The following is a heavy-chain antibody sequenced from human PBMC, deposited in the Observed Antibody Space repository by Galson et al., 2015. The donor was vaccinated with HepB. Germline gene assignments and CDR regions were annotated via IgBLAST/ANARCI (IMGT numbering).Heavy chain of an antibody. J-gene: IGHJ3*02. V-gene: IGHV3-48*01. CDR3: ARVWALHVRAFDI. D-gene: IGHD3-16*01. CDR1: GFTFSSYS. CDR2: ISSSSSTI. Sequence: SLRLSCAASGFTFSSYSMNWVRQAPGKGLEWVSYISSSSSTIYYADSVKGRFTISRDNAKNSLYLQMNSLRAEDTAVYYCARVWALHVRAFDIWGQGTMVTVSS.